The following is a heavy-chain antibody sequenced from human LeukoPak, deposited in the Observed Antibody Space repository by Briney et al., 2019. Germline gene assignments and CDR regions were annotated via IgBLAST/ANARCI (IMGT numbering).Heavy chain of an antibody. J-gene: IGHJ4*02. CDR2: IYTDGST. D-gene: IGHD1-26*01. Sequence: PGGALRLSCAASGFTVSSHYINWVRQAPGKGLAWVSIIYTDGSTYYADSVKGRFTISRDNSKNTLYLQMSSLRAEDTAVYYCVKDLMGGSYVSVDWGQGTLVTVSS. V-gene: IGHV3-53*05. CDR1: GFTVSSHY. CDR3: VKDLMGGSYVSVD.